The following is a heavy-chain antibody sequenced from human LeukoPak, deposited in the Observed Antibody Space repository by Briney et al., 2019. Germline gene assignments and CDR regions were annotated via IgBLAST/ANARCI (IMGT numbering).Heavy chain of an antibody. CDR1: GGSFSGYY. CDR3: ARLVTPNELNWFDP. Sequence: SETLSLTCAVYGGSFSGYYWSWIRQPPGKGLEWIGEINHRGSTNYNPSLKSRVTISVDTSKNQFSLKLSSVTAADTAVYYCARLVTPNELNWFDPWGQGTLVTVSS. D-gene: IGHD1-1*01. V-gene: IGHV4-34*01. J-gene: IGHJ5*02. CDR2: INHRGST.